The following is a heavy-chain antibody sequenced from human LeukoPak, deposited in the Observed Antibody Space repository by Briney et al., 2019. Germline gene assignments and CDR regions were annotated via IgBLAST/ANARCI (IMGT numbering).Heavy chain of an antibody. V-gene: IGHV4-38-2*02. D-gene: IGHD6-19*01. CDR1: GYSISSGYY. J-gene: IGHJ6*03. CDR3: ARGLEAVAGSSYYYYYYMDV. Sequence: SETLSLTCTVSGYSISSGYYWSWIRQPPGKGLEWIGEINHSGSTNYNPSLKSRVTISVDTSKNQFSLKLSSVTAADTAVYYCARGLEAVAGSSYYYYYYMDVWGKGTTVTISS. CDR2: INHSGST.